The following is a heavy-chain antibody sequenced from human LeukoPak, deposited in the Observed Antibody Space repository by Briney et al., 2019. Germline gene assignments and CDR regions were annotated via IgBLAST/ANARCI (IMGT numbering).Heavy chain of an antibody. V-gene: IGHV1-2*06. Sequence: ASVKVSCKAFGYAFTDYYLHWVRQAPGQGLEWMGQINPNTGVTDYAQKFQGRVSITRDTSINTAYIEVSRLTSDDTAVYYCARVEDYGGNYYFFDYWGQGTLVTVSS. CDR2: INPNTGVT. CDR3: ARVEDYGGNYYFFDY. J-gene: IGHJ4*02. D-gene: IGHD4-23*01. CDR1: GYAFTDYY.